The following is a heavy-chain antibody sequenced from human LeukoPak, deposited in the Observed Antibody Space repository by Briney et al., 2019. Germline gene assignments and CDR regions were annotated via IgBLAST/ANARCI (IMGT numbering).Heavy chain of an antibody. J-gene: IGHJ3*02. D-gene: IGHD3-22*01. V-gene: IGHV3-7*01. CDR2: ITQDGSEK. CDR1: GFTFSSYW. Sequence: PGGSLRLSCAASGFTFSSYWMSWVRQAPGKGLEWVANITQDGSEKYYVDSVKGRFTISRDNAKNSLYLQMNSLRAEDTAVYYCARDLQVVVITTNAFDIWGQGTMVTVSS. CDR3: ARDLQVVVITTNAFDI.